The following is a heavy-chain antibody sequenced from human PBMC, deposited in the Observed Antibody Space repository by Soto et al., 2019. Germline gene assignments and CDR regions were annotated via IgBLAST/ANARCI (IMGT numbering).Heavy chain of an antibody. D-gene: IGHD2-21*02. CDR3: AMGAYCGGDCLHAFDI. CDR2: INHSGST. CDR1: GGSFSGYY. J-gene: IGHJ3*02. V-gene: IGHV4-34*01. Sequence: SETLSLTCAVYGGSFSGYYWSWIRQPPGKGLEWIGEINHSGSTNYNPSLKSRVTISVDTSKNQFSLKLSSATAADTAVYYCAMGAYCGGDCLHAFDIWGQGTMVTVSS.